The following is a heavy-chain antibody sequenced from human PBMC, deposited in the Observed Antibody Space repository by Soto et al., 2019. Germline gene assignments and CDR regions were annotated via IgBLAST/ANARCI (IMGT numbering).Heavy chain of an antibody. CDR1: GYTVSSNY. J-gene: IGHJ4*02. V-gene: IGHV3-66*04. Sequence: EVKLVESGGGLVQPGGSLRLSCAASGYTVSSNYMSWVRQAPGKGLEWVSVIYSGGSTYYADSVKGRFTISRDNSKDTLYLQMNSLRAEDTAVYYCARPSGWGWYWDHWGQGTLVTVSS. D-gene: IGHD6-19*01. CDR3: ARPSGWGWYWDH. CDR2: IYSGGST.